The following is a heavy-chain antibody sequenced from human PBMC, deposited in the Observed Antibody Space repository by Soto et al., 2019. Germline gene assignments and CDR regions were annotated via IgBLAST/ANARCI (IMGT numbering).Heavy chain of an antibody. CDR2: IYYSGST. J-gene: IGHJ4*02. Sequence: SETLSLTCTVSGGSISSYYWSWIRQPPGKGLEWIGYIYYSGSTKYNPSLKSRVTISVDTSKNQLSLKLSSVTAADTAVYYCARDQPGYRYGYGMGYWGQGTLVTVSS. V-gene: IGHV4-59*01. D-gene: IGHD5-18*01. CDR1: GGSISSYY. CDR3: ARDQPGYRYGYGMGY.